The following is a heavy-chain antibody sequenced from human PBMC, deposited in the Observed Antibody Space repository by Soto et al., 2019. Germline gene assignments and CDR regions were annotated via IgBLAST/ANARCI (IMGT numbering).Heavy chain of an antibody. CDR2: IIPIFGTA. CDR3: SSGGDTNAHY. CDR1: GYTFTGYY. D-gene: IGHD2-8*01. J-gene: IGHJ4*02. V-gene: IGHV1-69*13. Sequence: SVKVSCKASGYTFTGYYMQWVRQAPGQGLEWMGGIIPIFGTANYAQKFQGRVTITADESTSTAYMELSSLRSEDTAVYYCSSGGDTNAHYWGQGTLVTVSS.